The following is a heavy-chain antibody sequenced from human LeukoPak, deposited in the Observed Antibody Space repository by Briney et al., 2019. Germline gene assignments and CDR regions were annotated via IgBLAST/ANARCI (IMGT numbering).Heavy chain of an antibody. J-gene: IGHJ4*02. CDR2: INHSGST. CDR1: GGSFSGYY. Sequence: PSETLTLTCTVYGGSFSGYYWSWIRQPPGKGLEWIGEINHSGSTNYNPSLKSRVTISVDTSKNQLSLKLSSVTAADTAVYYCARGLFYRYSSSWYYWGQGTLVTVSS. D-gene: IGHD6-13*01. V-gene: IGHV4-34*01. CDR3: ARGLFYRYSSSWYY.